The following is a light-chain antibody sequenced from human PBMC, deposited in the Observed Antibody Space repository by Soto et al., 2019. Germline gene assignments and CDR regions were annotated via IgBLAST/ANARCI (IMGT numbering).Light chain of an antibody. V-gene: IGKV1-5*03. CDR2: KTS. CDR3: QQYDSYPLT. J-gene: IGKJ4*01. Sequence: DIQMTQSPSTLSASVGDRVTITCRASQSISSWLAWYQKKPGKAPNLLIYKTSSLESGVPSRFSGSGSGTEFTLTVDSLQLDDFATYYCQQYDSYPLTFGGGTKVEIK. CDR1: QSISSW.